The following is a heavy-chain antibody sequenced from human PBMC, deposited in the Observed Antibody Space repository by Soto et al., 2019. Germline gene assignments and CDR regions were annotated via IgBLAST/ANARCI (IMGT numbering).Heavy chain of an antibody. Sequence: SVTVSCTASGGTFSSYTICWVRQAPGQGLEWMGRIIPILGIANYAQKFQGRVTITADKSTSTAYMELSSLRSEDTAVYYCARDRIVVVPAAMPVQLDPWGQGTLVTVSS. CDR2: IIPILGIA. V-gene: IGHV1-69*04. D-gene: IGHD2-2*01. J-gene: IGHJ5*02. CDR3: ARDRIVVVPAAMPVQLDP. CDR1: GGTFSSYT.